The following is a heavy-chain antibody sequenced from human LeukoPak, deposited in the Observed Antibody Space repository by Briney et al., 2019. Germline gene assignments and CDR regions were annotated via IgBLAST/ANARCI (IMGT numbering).Heavy chain of an antibody. CDR2: IYPGDSDT. V-gene: IGHV5-51*01. CDR1: GSTFTSYW. Sequence: GASLQISCKGSGSTFTSYWIGWVRQLPGKGLEWMGIIYPGDSDTRYSPSFQGQVTISADKSISTAYLQWSSLKASDTAMYYCARQSRWHSSNPLDYWGQGTLVTVSS. J-gene: IGHJ4*02. D-gene: IGHD5-24*01. CDR3: ARQSRWHSSNPLDY.